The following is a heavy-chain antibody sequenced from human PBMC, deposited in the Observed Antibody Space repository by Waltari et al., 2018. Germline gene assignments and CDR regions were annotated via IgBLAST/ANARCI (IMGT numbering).Heavy chain of an antibody. CDR1: GGSISSYY. D-gene: IGHD3-10*01. CDR2: IYSSGST. V-gene: IGHV4-59*01. Sequence: QVQLQESGPGLVKPSETLSLTCTVSGGSISSYYWSWIRQPPGKGLEGIGYIYSSGSTNYNPSLKSRVIRSVDTAKNQFSLKVRSMTAADTAVYYCARDRGYQDYWGQGTLVTVSS. CDR3: ARDRGYQDY. J-gene: IGHJ4*02.